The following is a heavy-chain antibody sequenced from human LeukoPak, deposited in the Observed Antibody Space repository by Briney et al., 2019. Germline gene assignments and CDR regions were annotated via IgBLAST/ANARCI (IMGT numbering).Heavy chain of an antibody. CDR1: GFTFSSYG. J-gene: IGHJ4*02. CDR3: ARDKGYGDYPNTFDY. D-gene: IGHD4-17*01. V-gene: IGHV3-30*03. CDR2: ISYDGSNK. Sequence: TGGSLRLSCAASGFTFSSYGMHWVRQAPGKGLEWVAVISYDGSNKYYADSVKGRFTISRDNSKNTLYLQMNSLRAEDTAVYYCARDKGYGDYPNTFDYWGQGTLVTVSS.